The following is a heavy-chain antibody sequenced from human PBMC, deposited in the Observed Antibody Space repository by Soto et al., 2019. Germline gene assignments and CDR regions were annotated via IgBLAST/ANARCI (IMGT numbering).Heavy chain of an antibody. J-gene: IGHJ4*02. CDR3: ARQGILYGDSPAENYFDY. V-gene: IGHV4-39*01. Sequence: SETLSLTCTVSGGSISSSSYYWGWIRQPPGKGLEWIGSIYYSGSTYYNPSLKSRVTISVDTSKNQFSLKLSSVTAADTAVYYCARQGILYGDSPAENYFDYWGQGTLVTVSS. D-gene: IGHD4-17*01. CDR2: IYYSGST. CDR1: GGSISSSSYY.